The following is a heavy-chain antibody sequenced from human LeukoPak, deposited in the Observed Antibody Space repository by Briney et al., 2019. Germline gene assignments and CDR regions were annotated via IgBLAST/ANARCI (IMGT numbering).Heavy chain of an antibody. D-gene: IGHD3-22*01. V-gene: IGHV3-20*04. J-gene: IGHJ4*02. CDR3: ASVDTSGYYPLGR. CDR2: INWNGGST. Sequence: GGSLRLSCAASGFTFDDYGMSWVRQAPGKGLEWVSGINWNGGSTSYVDSVKGRFTISRDNAKNSLYLQMNSLRAEDTALYYCASVDTSGYYPLGRWGQGTLVTVSS. CDR1: GFTFDDYG.